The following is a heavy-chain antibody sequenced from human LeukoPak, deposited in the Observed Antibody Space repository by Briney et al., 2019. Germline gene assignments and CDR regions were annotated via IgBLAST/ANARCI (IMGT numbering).Heavy chain of an antibody. D-gene: IGHD3-22*01. Sequence: GGSLRLSCAASGFTFSSYGMHWVRQAPGKGLEWVAVISYDGSNKYYADSVKGRFTISRDNSKNTLYLQMNSLRAEDTAVYYCARDYRPIFSSGYREANWFDPWGQGTLVTVSS. CDR2: ISYDGSNK. V-gene: IGHV3-30*03. J-gene: IGHJ5*02. CDR1: GFTFSSYG. CDR3: ARDYRPIFSSGYREANWFDP.